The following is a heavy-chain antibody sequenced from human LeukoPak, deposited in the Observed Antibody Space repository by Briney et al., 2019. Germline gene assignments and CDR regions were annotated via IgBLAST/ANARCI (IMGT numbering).Heavy chain of an antibody. D-gene: IGHD2-15*01. J-gene: IGHJ4*02. Sequence: SETLSLTCAVYRGSFRGYYWSWIRQPPGKGLEWIGQINHSGSTNYNPSLGSRVTISADTSNNQFFLKLNSVTAADTAVYYCAGEDRNLGSWGQGTPVTVSS. V-gene: IGHV4-34*01. CDR3: AGEDRNLGS. CDR1: RGSFRGYY. CDR2: INHSGST.